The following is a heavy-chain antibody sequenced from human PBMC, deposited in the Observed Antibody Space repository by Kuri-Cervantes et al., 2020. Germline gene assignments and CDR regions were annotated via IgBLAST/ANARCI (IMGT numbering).Heavy chain of an antibody. Sequence: GESLKISCKASGYTFTSYDINWVRQATGQGLEWMGWMNPNSGNTGYAQKFQGRVTMTRNTSISTAYMELSSLRSEDTAVYYCARCYGDYGLDWFDPWGQGTLVTVSS. CDR2: MNPNSGNT. D-gene: IGHD4-17*01. CDR3: ARCYGDYGLDWFDP. CDR1: GYTFTSYD. V-gene: IGHV1-8*01. J-gene: IGHJ5*02.